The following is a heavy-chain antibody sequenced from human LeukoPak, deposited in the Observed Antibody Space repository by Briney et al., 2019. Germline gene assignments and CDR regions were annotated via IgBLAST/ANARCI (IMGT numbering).Heavy chain of an antibody. V-gene: IGHV1-69*04. D-gene: IGHD2-15*01. CDR2: IIPILGIA. CDR3: ARDSQPPYCSGGGCYCY. CDR1: GGTFSSYA. Sequence: SVKVSCKASGGTFSSYAISRVRQAPGQGLEWMGRIIPILGIANYAQKFQGRVTITADKSTSTAYMELSSLRSEDTAVYYCARDSQPPYCSGGGCYCYWGQGTLVTVSS. J-gene: IGHJ4*02.